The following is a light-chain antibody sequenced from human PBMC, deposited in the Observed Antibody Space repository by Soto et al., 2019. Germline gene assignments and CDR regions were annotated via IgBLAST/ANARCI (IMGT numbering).Light chain of an antibody. CDR2: EVS. CDR1: SSDVGGYNY. J-gene: IGLJ3*02. V-gene: IGLV2-14*01. CDR3: SSYTSRSTRV. Sequence: QSALTQPASVSGSPGQSITISCTGTSSDVGGYNYVSWYQQHPGKAPKLIIYEVSNRPSGVSNRFSGSKSGNTASLTISGLQAEGEAVYYCSSYTSRSTRVFGGGTKVTVL.